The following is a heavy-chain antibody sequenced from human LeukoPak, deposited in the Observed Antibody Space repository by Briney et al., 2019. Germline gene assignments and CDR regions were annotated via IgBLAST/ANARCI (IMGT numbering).Heavy chain of an antibody. Sequence: PGGSLRLSCAASGFTFSSYAMSWVRQAPGKGLEWVSAIGGSGGSTYYADSVKGRFTISRDNYKNTLYLQMNSLRAEDTAVHYCATQPLYSSSSGSYYYYMDVWGKGTTLTVSS. J-gene: IGHJ6*03. V-gene: IGHV3-23*01. CDR2: IGGSGGST. D-gene: IGHD6-6*01. CDR1: GFTFSSYA. CDR3: ATQPLYSSSSGSYYYYMDV.